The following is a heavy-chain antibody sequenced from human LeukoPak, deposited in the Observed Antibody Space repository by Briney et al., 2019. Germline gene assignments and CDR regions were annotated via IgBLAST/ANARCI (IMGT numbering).Heavy chain of an antibody. D-gene: IGHD3-22*01. V-gene: IGHV3-30-3*01. CDR3: ASEPELGIVVVPPRA. CDR1: GFTFSSYA. CDR2: ISYDGSNK. Sequence: GGSLRLSCAASGFTFSSYAMHWVRQAPAKGLEWLAVISYDGSNKYYADSVKGRFTISRGNSKNTLYLQMNSLRAEDTAVYYCASEPELGIVVVPPRAWGQGTLVTVSS. J-gene: IGHJ5*02.